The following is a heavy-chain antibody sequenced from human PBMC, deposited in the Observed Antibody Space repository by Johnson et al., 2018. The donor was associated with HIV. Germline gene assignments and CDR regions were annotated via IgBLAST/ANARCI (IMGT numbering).Heavy chain of an antibody. CDR2: ISYDGGHK. D-gene: IGHD3-22*01. CDR3: ARQLKYYYDSSGYYYLSSAAFDI. CDR1: GFNFSHYA. Sequence: VQLVESGGGVVQPGRSLSLSCVGSGFNFSHYALHWVRQAPGKGLEWVAVISYDGGHKYYADSVKGRFTISRDTAKNTLYLQMNSLRAEDTAVYYCARQLKYYYDSSGYYYLSSAAFDIWGQGTKVTVSS. V-gene: IGHV3-30*14. J-gene: IGHJ3*02.